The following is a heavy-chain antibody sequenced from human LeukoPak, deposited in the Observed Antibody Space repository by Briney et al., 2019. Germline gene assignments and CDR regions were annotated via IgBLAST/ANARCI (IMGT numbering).Heavy chain of an antibody. D-gene: IGHD1-26*01. CDR2: IYYGGST. Sequence: SETLSLTCTVSGGSISSSDYYWGWIRQPPGKGLEWIGSIYYGGSTYYNPSLKSRVTISLDTSKNQFSLKLNSLTAADTAVYYCARDREWELQSSRYFDYWGQGTLVTVSS. J-gene: IGHJ4*02. V-gene: IGHV4-39*07. CDR3: ARDREWELQSSRYFDY. CDR1: GGSISSSDYY.